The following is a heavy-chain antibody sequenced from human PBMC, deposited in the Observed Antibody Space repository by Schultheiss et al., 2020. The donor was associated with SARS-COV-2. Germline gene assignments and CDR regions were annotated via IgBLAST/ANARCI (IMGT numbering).Heavy chain of an antibody. V-gene: IGHV4-61*01. CDR3: ARESGVAAGPYYFDY. CDR2: IYYSGST. CDR1: GGSISSSSYY. D-gene: IGHD6-13*01. J-gene: IGHJ4*02. Sequence: SETLSLTCTVSGGSISSSSYYWGWIRQPPGKGLEWIGYIYYSGSTNYNPSLKSRVTISVDTSKNQFSLKLSSVTAADTAVYYCARESGVAAGPYYFDYWGQGTLVTVSS.